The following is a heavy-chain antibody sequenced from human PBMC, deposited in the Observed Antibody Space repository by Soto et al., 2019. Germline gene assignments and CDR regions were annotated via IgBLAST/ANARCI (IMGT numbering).Heavy chain of an antibody. J-gene: IGHJ4*02. Sequence: SETLSLTCIVSGAALNSGNYYWSWIRQVPGKGLEWIGHIYVTGAVDYNPSLRDRITISQDTSKNQFSLNLDSVTAADTAVYFCARDFAYFDSWGQGTLVTVSS. V-gene: IGHV4-61*01. CDR2: IYVTGAV. CDR1: GAALNSGNYY. D-gene: IGHD3-3*01. CDR3: ARDFAYFDS.